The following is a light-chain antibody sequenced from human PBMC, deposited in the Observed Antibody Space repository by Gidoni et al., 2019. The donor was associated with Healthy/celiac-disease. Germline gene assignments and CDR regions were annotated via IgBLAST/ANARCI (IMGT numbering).Light chain of an antibody. V-gene: IGKV1-39*01. Sequence: DIQMTQSPSSLSASVLDRVTITCRESQSISSYLNWYQQKPGKAPKLLIYAASSLQSGVPSRFSGSGSGKDFTLTISSLQPEDFATYYCQQSYSTPFTFGPGTKVDIK. J-gene: IGKJ3*01. CDR2: AAS. CDR3: QQSYSTPFT. CDR1: QSISSY.